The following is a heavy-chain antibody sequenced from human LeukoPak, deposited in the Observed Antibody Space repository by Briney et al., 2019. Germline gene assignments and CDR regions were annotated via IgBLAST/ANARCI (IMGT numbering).Heavy chain of an antibody. CDR1: GFTFSSYE. Sequence: TGGSLRLSCAASGFTFSSYELNWVRQAPGKGLEWVSGIGGSGTRTYYADSVKGRFTISRDNSKNTLYLQMNSLRDEDTAVYYCAKDSHWILFDDWGQGTLVTVSS. V-gene: IGHV3-23*01. CDR2: IGGSGTRT. D-gene: IGHD2-2*03. J-gene: IGHJ4*02. CDR3: AKDSHWILFDD.